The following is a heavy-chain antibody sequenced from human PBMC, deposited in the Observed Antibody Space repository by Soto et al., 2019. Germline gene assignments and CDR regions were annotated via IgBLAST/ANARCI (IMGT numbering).Heavy chain of an antibody. D-gene: IGHD3-22*01. CDR3: ARASHYYDSSGYYYENDY. Sequence: SVNVCYKACSGTFSSYAISWVRQAPGQGLEWMGGIIPIFGTANYAQKFQGRVTITADKSTSTAYMELSSLRSEDTAVYYCARASHYYDSSGYYYENDYWGQGTLVTVLL. CDR1: SGTFSSYA. V-gene: IGHV1-69*06. J-gene: IGHJ4*02. CDR2: IIPIFGTA.